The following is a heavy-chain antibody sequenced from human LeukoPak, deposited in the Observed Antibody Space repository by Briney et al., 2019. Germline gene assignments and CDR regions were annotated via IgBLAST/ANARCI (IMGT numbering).Heavy chain of an antibody. J-gene: IGHJ6*02. V-gene: IGHV4-30-4*01. CDR2: IYYGGST. CDR1: GGSISGGDYY. Sequence: SESLSLTCAVSGGSISGGDYYWGSVRQPRGKGLGWIVYIYYGGSTYYNPSLKSRVTISVDTSKNQFSLKLSSVTAADTAVYYCARDARGYSGYDYYYGMDVWGQGTTVTVSS. D-gene: IGHD5-12*01. CDR3: ARDARGYSGYDYYYGMDV.